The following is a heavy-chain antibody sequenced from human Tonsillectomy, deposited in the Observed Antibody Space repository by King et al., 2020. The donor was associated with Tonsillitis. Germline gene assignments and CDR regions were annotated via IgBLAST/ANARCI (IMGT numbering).Heavy chain of an antibody. Sequence: VQLQESGPGLVKPSQTLSLTCTVSGGSISSDIYYWNWIRQPAGKGLEWIGRIFTSGSTNYNPSLKSRVTISVDTSKNHFSLRLSSVTAADTAVYYCAREYYHLSCDPWGQGTLVTVSS. J-gene: IGHJ5*02. V-gene: IGHV4-61*02. CDR1: GGSISSDIYY. CDR3: AREYYHLSCDP. CDR2: IFTSGST. D-gene: IGHD3-3*01.